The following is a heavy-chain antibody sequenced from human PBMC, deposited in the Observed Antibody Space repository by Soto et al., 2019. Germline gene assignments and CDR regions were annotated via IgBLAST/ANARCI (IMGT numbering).Heavy chain of an antibody. CDR1: GFTFSNAW. J-gene: IGHJ6*02. V-gene: IGHV3-15*07. D-gene: IGHD3-22*01. CDR3: TTEANGYFNYYYGMDV. CDR2: IKSKTDGGTT. Sequence: PGGSLRLSCAASGFTFSNAWMNWVRQAPGKGLEWVGRIKSKTDGGTTDYAAPVKGRFTISRDDSKNTLYLQMNSLKTEDTAVYYCTTEANGYFNYYYGMDVWGQGTTVTVSS.